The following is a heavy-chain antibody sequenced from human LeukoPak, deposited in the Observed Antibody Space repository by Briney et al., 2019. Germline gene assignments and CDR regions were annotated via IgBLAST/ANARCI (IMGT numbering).Heavy chain of an antibody. CDR1: GFTVSSNY. D-gene: IGHD6-19*01. CDR3: ECSSGWDDAFDI. J-gene: IGHJ3*02. Sequence: GGSLRLSCAASGFTVSSNYMSWVRQAPGKGLEWVSVIYSGGITYYADSVKGRFTISRDNAKNSLYLQMNSLRAEDTAVYYCECSSGWDDAFDIWGQGTMVTVSS. V-gene: IGHV3-66*01. CDR2: IYSGGIT.